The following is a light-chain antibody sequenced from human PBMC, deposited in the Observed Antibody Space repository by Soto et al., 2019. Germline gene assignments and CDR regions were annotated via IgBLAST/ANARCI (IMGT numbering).Light chain of an antibody. CDR3: QHMRT. J-gene: IGKJ1*01. Sequence: DIQLTQSPSSISASVGDRVTITCRASQGLSSWLAWYQQRPGKAPKLLIYAASNLQSGVPSRFSGSGSGTEFTLTIGSLQPEDFATYYCQHMRTFGQGTKVDIK. CDR1: QGLSSW. V-gene: IGKV1D-12*01. CDR2: AAS.